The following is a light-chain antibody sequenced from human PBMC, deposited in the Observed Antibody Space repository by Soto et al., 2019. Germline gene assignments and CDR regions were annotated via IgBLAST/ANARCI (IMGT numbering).Light chain of an antibody. CDR3: CSYAGSNTFVV. CDR2: GVS. V-gene: IGLV2-11*01. Sequence: QSALTQPRSVSGSPGQSVTISCTGTSSDVGAYDYVSWYQQYPDRAPKLLIYGVSKRPSGVPDRFSGSKSGNTASLTISGLQAEDEADYYCCSYAGSNTFVVFGGGTQLTVL. CDR1: SSDVGAYDY. J-gene: IGLJ2*01.